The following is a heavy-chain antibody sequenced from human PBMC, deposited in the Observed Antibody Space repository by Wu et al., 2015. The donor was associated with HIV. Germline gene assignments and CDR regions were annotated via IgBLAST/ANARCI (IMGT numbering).Heavy chain of an antibody. CDR3: AASNSGYDFHFDY. Sequence: QVQLVQSGADGERSLGPQLGSPVKLLEGNFKNYAVNWVRQAPGQGLEWMGRSTPQFGRPKYAQRFLGRVTITADESTSTAYMELSSLRSEDTAVYYCAASNSGYDFHFDYWGQGTLVTVSS. J-gene: IGHJ4*02. V-gene: IGHV1-69*13. CDR2: STPQFGRP. CDR1: EGNFKNYA. D-gene: IGHD5-12*01.